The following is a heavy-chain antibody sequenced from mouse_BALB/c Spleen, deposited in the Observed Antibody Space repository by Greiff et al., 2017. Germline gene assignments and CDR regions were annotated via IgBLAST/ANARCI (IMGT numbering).Heavy chain of an antibody. J-gene: IGHJ4*01. D-gene: IGHD2-14*01. CDR3: ARGGYYRYSYAMDY. CDR1: GFTFSSYA. CDR2: ISSGGST. V-gene: IGHV5-6-5*01. Sequence: EVHLVESGGGLVKPGGSLKLSCAASGFTFSSYAMSWVRQTPEKRLEWVASISSGGSTYYPDSVKGRFTISRDNARNILYLQMSSLRSEDTAMYYCARGGYYRYSYAMDYWGQGTSVTVSS.